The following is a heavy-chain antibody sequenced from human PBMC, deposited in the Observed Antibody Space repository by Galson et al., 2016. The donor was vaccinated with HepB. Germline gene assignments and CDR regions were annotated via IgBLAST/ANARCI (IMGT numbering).Heavy chain of an antibody. V-gene: IGHV1-18*01. CDR1: GYTFGSYG. CDR3: ATGVVAATNWFNP. D-gene: IGHD2-15*01. CDR2: ISAYNENT. J-gene: IGHJ5*02. Sequence: SVKVSCKASGYTFGSYGISWVRQAPGQGLEWVGWISAYNENTFYAQNFQGRVTMTTDTSTSTAYMELRSLRSDDTAVYYCATGVVAATNWFNPWGQGTLVTVSS.